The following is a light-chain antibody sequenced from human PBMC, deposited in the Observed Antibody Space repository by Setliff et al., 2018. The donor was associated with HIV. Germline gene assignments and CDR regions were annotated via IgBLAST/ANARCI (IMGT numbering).Light chain of an antibody. V-gene: IGLV2-23*01. CDR2: QAT. CDR1: SSDVGGYNY. Sequence: QSALTQPASVSGSPGQSITISCTGSSSDVGGYNYVSWYQQHPGKAPKLMIYQATKRPSGVSNRFSGSKSGNTASLTISGLQAEDEADYYCCSNTGSNTYVFGT. CDR3: CSNTGSNTYV. J-gene: IGLJ1*01.